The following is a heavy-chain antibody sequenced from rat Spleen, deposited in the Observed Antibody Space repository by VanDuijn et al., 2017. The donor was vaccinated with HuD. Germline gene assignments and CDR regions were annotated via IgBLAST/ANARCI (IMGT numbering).Heavy chain of an antibody. J-gene: IGHJ3*01. CDR3: AKISGFPY. CDR1: GFTFSNYG. Sequence: EVQLVESGGGLVQPGRSLKLSCAASGFTFSNYGMAWVRQAPGKGLEWVSSINTDGGTTDYPDSVKGRFTISRDNAENTVYLQMNSLRSEDTATYYCAKISGFPYWGHGTLVTVSS. CDR2: INTDGGTT. V-gene: IGHV5-58*01.